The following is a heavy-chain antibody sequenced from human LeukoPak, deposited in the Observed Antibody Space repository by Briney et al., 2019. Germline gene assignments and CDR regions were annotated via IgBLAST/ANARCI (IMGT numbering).Heavy chain of an antibody. CDR1: GGSFSGYY. Sequence: SETLSLTCAVYGGSFSGYYWSWIRQPPGKGLEWIGEINHSGSTNYNPSLKSRVTISVDTSKNQFSLELSSVTAADTAVYYCARRVVSGTDYWGQGTLVTVSS. D-gene: IGHD1-1*01. CDR3: ARRVVSGTDY. CDR2: INHSGST. J-gene: IGHJ4*02. V-gene: IGHV4-34*01.